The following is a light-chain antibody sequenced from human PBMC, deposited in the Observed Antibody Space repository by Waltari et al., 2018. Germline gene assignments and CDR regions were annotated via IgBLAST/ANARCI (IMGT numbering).Light chain of an antibody. V-gene: IGKV4-1*01. CDR3: QQYYSSPRT. CDR1: QSVLYSSNNKYY. Sequence: DIVMTQSPDSLAVSLGERATINCKSSQSVLYSSNNKYYLAWYQHKPGQPPKLLIYWASSRESGVPDRFSCSGSGTDFTLTISSLQAEDVAVYYCQQYYSSPRTFGQGTKVEIK. J-gene: IGKJ1*01. CDR2: WAS.